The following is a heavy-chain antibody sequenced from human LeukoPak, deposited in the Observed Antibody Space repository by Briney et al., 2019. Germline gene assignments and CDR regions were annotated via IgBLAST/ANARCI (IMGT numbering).Heavy chain of an antibody. CDR3: ATGYYDFWSGCFTPYQFDY. J-gene: IGHJ4*02. CDR2: ILYSGST. Sequence: SETLSLTCNVSGGSVSSGDSYWSWIRQPPGKGLEWIGCILYSGSTYYNPSLKSRISILMDTSKNQFSLKLSSVTTADTAVYYCATGYYDFWSGCFTPYQFDYWGQGSLVTVSS. V-gene: IGHV4-30-4*01. CDR1: GGSVSSGDSY. D-gene: IGHD3-3*01.